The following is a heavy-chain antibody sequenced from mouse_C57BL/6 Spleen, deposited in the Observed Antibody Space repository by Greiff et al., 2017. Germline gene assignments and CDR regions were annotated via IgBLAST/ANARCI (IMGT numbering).Heavy chain of an antibody. D-gene: IGHD2-4*01. CDR1: GYSFTGYY. Sequence: VQLKQSGPELVKPGASVKISCKASGYSFTGYYMNWVKQSPEKCLEWIGEINPSTGGTTYNQKFKAKATLTVDKSSSTAYMQLKSLTSEDSAVYYCARWVDYDGAYWGQGTLVTVSA. CDR2: INPSTGGT. J-gene: IGHJ3*01. V-gene: IGHV1-42*01. CDR3: ARWVDYDGAY.